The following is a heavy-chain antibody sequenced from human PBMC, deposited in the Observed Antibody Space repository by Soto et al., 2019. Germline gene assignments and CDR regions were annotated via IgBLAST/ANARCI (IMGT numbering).Heavy chain of an antibody. CDR2: ISYSGSA. D-gene: IGHD1-26*01. CDR3: ARIKPGGGAFDY. V-gene: IGHV4-59*01. Sequence: QVQLQESGPGLVKPSETLSLTCTVSAGSISSYFWAWIRQPPGKGLERIGYISYSGSANYNPSLQRRVTLSVVTSQNQFSLKLSSVTAADTAVYYCARIKPGGGAFDYWGQGTLVTVSS. CDR1: AGSISSYF. J-gene: IGHJ4*02.